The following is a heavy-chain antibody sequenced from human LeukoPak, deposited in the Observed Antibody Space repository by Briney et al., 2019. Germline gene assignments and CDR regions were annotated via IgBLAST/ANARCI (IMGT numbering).Heavy chain of an antibody. CDR3: AKDHSVDLEDYYDSSGYYSH. J-gene: IGHJ4*02. Sequence: GGSLRLSCAASGFTFNSYAMTWVRQAPGKGLEWVSTFSGSGGRTYYADSVKGRFTISRDNSKNTLYLQMNSLRAEDTAVYYCAKDHSVDLEDYYDSSGYYSHWGQGTLVTVSS. CDR1: GFTFNSYA. D-gene: IGHD3-22*01. CDR2: FSGSGGRT. V-gene: IGHV3-23*01.